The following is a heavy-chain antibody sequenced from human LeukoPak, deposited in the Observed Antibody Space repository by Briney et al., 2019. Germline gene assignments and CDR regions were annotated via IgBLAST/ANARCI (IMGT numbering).Heavy chain of an antibody. CDR1: GYTFTSYG. CDR2: ISAYNGNT. Sequence: ASVKVSCKASGYTFTSYGISWVRQAPGQGLEWMGWISAYNGNTNYAQKLQGRVTMTTDTSTSTAYMELRSLRSDDTAVYYCARDRTRYSSWHLFDYWGQGTLVTVSS. V-gene: IGHV1-18*01. J-gene: IGHJ4*02. D-gene: IGHD6-13*01. CDR3: ARDRTRYSSWHLFDY.